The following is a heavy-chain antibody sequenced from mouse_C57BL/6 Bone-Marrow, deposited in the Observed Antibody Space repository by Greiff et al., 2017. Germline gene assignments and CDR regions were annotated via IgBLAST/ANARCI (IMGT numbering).Heavy chain of an antibody. V-gene: IGHV1-55*01. CDR1: GYTFTSYW. D-gene: IGHD1-1*01. Sequence: VKLQQPGAELVKPGASVKMSCKASGYTFTSYWITWVKQRPGQGLEWIGDIYPGSGSTNYNEKFKSKATLTVATSSSTAYMQLSSLTSEDSAVYYCARGYYYGSSYAMDYWGQGTSVTVSS. CDR3: ARGYYYGSSYAMDY. J-gene: IGHJ4*01. CDR2: IYPGSGST.